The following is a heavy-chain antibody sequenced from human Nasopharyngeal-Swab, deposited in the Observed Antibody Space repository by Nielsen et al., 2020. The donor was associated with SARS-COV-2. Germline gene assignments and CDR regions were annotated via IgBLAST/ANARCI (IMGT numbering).Heavy chain of an antibody. J-gene: IGHJ5*02. CDR1: GGSISSSSYY. V-gene: IGHV4-39*01. CDR2: IYYSGST. CDR3: ARTYYDILTGYLKFDP. D-gene: IGHD3-9*01. Sequence: SETLSLTCTVSGGSISSSSYYWGWIRQPQGKGLEWIGSIYYSGSTYYNPSLKSRVTISVDTSKNQFSLKLSSVTAADTAVYYCARTYYDILTGYLKFDPWGQGTLVTVSS.